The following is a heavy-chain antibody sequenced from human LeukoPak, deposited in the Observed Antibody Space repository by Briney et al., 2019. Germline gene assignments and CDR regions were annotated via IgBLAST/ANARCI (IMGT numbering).Heavy chain of an antibody. CDR3: ATGYNYDYSLY. Sequence: ASVKVSCKVSGDTVTGFSIHWARQAPGHGLEWMGGFDPEDCAKIFAQKFQGRVTMTEDTSTDTAYMDLSSLRSEDTAVYYCATGYNYDYSLYWGQGTLVTVSS. J-gene: IGHJ4*02. D-gene: IGHD5-18*01. CDR1: GDTVTGFS. CDR2: FDPEDCAK. V-gene: IGHV1-24*01.